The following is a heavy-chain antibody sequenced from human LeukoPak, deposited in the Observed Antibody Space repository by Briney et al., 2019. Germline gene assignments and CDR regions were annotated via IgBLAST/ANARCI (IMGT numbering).Heavy chain of an antibody. J-gene: IGHJ5*02. Sequence: GASVKVSCKASGYTFTSYDINCVRQATGQGLEWMGWMNPNSGNTGYAQKFQGRVTMTRNTSISTAYMELSSLRSEDTAVYYCARGRMVRGVGNWFDPWGQGTLVTVSS. D-gene: IGHD3-10*01. CDR2: MNPNSGNT. CDR1: GYTFTSYD. V-gene: IGHV1-8*01. CDR3: ARGRMVRGVGNWFDP.